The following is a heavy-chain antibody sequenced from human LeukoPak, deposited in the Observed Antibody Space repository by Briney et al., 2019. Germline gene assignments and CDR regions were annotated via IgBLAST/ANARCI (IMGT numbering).Heavy chain of an antibody. CDR1: GGSISSYY. Sequence: SETLSLTCTVSGGSISSYYWSWIRQPPGKGLEWIGYIYLSGSTYYNPSLKSRVTISVDRSKNQFSLKLSSVTAADTAVYYCARELEAFDIWGQGTMVTVSS. D-gene: IGHD1-1*01. CDR2: IYLSGST. J-gene: IGHJ3*02. V-gene: IGHV4-59*12. CDR3: ARELEAFDI.